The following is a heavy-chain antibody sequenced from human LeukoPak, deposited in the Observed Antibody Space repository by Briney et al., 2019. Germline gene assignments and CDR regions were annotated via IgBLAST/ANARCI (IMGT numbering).Heavy chain of an antibody. J-gene: IGHJ4*02. D-gene: IGHD3-10*01. V-gene: IGHV1-69*13. CDR3: ASSGYYGSGSYSAFDY. CDR2: IIPIFGTA. CDR1: GGTFSSYA. Sequence: SVKVTCKASGGTFSSYAISWVRQAPGQGLEWMGGIIPIFGTANYAQKFQGRVTITADESTSTAYMELSSLRSEDTAVYYCASSGYYGSGSYSAFDYWGQGTLVTVSS.